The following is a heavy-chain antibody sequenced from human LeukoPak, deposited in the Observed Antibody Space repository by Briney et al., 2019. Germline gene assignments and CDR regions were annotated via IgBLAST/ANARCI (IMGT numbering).Heavy chain of an antibody. Sequence: GGSLRLSCAASGFTFSDYYMTWIRQAPGQGLEGISYISDSGLTTYYAKSVRGRFTISRDNAKNSLSLYMNSLRAEDTAVYYCASSLNTVMISPYYFEYWGQGSLVTVSA. D-gene: IGHD5-18*01. CDR2: ISDSGLTT. V-gene: IGHV3-11*04. CDR1: GFTFSDYY. J-gene: IGHJ4*02. CDR3: ASSLNTVMISPYYFEY.